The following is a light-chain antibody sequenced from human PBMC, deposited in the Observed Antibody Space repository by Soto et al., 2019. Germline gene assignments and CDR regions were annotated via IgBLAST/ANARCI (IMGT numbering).Light chain of an antibody. CDR3: QQYYKLPPELT. CDR1: QSVSSD. V-gene: IGKV3-15*01. CDR2: GAS. J-gene: IGKJ4*01. Sequence: EIVMAQSPATLSVSPGERATLSCRASQSVSSDLAWYQQKPGQAPRLLIYGASTRATGIPARFSGSGSGTEFTLTISSLQSEDFAVYYCQQYYKLPPELTFGGGTKVEIK.